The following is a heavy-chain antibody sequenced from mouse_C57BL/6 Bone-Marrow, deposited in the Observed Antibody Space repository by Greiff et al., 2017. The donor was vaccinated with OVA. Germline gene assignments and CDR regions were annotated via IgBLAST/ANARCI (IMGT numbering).Heavy chain of an antibody. CDR1: GYTFTSYG. J-gene: IGHJ2*01. Sequence: VMLVESGAELARPAASVKLSCKASGYTFTSYGISWVKQRTGQGLEWIGEIYPRSGNTYYNEKFKGKATLTADKSSSTAYMELLSLTSEDSAVYFCAVSGPVPFDYWGQGTTLTVSS. CDR3: AVSGPVPFDY. D-gene: IGHD1-3*01. CDR2: IYPRSGNT. V-gene: IGHV1-81*01.